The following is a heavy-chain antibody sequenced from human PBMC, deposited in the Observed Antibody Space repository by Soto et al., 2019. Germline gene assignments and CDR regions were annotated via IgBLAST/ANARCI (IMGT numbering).Heavy chain of an antibody. CDR1: GGSIGLYY. J-gene: IGHJ4*02. V-gene: IGHV4-59*01. CDR3: ACVAAGAGNLAAYIFDS. Sequence: PSQTRSLTCPVDGGSIGLYYWSWIRPPPGKGLEWIGYVSYSGATNYNPSLEGGITISLDTSKTQFSLKLSSATAADPPLYFCACVAAGAGNLAAYIFDSWGQGTLVTVSS. CDR2: VSYSGAT. D-gene: IGHD6-19*01.